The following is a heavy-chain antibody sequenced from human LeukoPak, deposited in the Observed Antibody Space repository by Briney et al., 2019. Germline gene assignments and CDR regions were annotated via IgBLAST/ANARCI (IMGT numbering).Heavy chain of an antibody. Sequence: PGGSLRLSCAASGFTFNNYYMGWVRQAPGKGLEWVSRIASDGSSTTYADSVKGRFSISRDNAKNTLYLQMNSLRVEDTAVYYCTRVAGSGSVDWGQGTLVTVSS. CDR3: TRVAGSGSVD. CDR2: IASDGSST. D-gene: IGHD1-26*01. V-gene: IGHV3-74*01. CDR1: GFTFNNYY. J-gene: IGHJ4*02.